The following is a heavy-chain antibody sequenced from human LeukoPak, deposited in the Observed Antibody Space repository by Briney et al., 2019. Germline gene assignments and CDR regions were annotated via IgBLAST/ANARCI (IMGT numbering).Heavy chain of an antibody. CDR3: ARGPRHCSSTSCLIRYYYYYYMDV. CDR2: ISAYTGKT. J-gene: IGHJ6*03. Sequence: ASVKVSCKASGYSFTFYGISWVRQAPGQGLEWMGWISAYTGKTNFAQKFQGRVTMTTNTSTSTAYMGLSRLRSDDTAVYYCARGPRHCSSTSCLIRYYYYYYMDVWGKGTTVTISS. CDR1: GYSFTFYG. D-gene: IGHD2-2*01. V-gene: IGHV1-18*01.